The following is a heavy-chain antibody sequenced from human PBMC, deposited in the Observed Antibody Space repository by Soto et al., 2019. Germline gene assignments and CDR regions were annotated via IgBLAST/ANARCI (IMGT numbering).Heavy chain of an antibody. Sequence: GGSLRLSCAASGFTFSSYGMHWVRQAPGKGLEWVAVIWYDGSNKYYADSVKGRFTISRDNSKNTLYLQMNSLRAEDTAVYYCAGSGNYYDSSGYTIDYWGQGTLVTVSS. J-gene: IGHJ4*02. CDR3: AGSGNYYDSSGYTIDY. V-gene: IGHV3-33*01. CDR2: IWYDGSNK. D-gene: IGHD3-22*01. CDR1: GFTFSSYG.